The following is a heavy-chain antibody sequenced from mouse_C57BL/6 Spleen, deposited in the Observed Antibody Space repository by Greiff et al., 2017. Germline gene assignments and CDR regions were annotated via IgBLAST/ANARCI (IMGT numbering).Heavy chain of an antibody. CDR2: IYPGSGST. CDR1: GYTFTSYW. Sequence: VKLQQPGAELVKPGASVKMSCKASGYTFTSYWITWVKQRPGQGLEWIGDIYPGSGSTNYNEKFKSKATLTVDTSSSTAYMQLSSLTSEDSAVYYCARGGYDYDEYFDVWGTGTTVTVSS. CDR3: ARGGYDYDEYFDV. D-gene: IGHD2-4*01. J-gene: IGHJ1*03. V-gene: IGHV1-55*01.